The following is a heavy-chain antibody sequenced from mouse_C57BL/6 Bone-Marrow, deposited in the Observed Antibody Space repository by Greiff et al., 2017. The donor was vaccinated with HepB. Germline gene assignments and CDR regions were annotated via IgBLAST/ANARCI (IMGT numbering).Heavy chain of an antibody. CDR2: IFPGSGST. CDR1: GYTFTSHW. Sequence: QVQLQQSGPELVRPGASVKISCKAPGYTFTSHWMQWVRQRPGQGLEWIGEIFPGSGSTYYNEKFKGKATLTADKSSSTAYMQLSSLTSEDSAVYYCACDLAYYYGRFAYWGQGTLVTVSA. V-gene: IGHV1-56*01. CDR3: ACDLAYYYGRFAY. J-gene: IGHJ3*01. D-gene: IGHD1-1*01.